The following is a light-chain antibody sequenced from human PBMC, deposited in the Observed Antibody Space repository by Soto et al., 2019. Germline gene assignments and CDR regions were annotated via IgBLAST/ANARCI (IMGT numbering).Light chain of an antibody. CDR3: QQRT. V-gene: IGKV1-33*01. CDR1: QDIREY. Sequence: DIQMTQSPSSLSASVGDRVTITCQASQDIREYVNWYQLKPGKAPRLLIYDASHLETGVPSRFSGSGSGTEFTLTISSLQPDDFATYYCQQRTFGQGTKVDIK. J-gene: IGKJ1*01. CDR2: DAS.